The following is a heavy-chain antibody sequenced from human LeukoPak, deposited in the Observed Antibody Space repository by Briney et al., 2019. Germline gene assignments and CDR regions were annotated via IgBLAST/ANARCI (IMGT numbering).Heavy chain of an antibody. J-gene: IGHJ1*01. V-gene: IGHV3-21*04. Sequence: GGSLRLSCAASGFTFSSYSMNWVRQAPGKGLEWVSSISSSSSYIYYADSVKGRFTISRDNAKNSLYLQMNSLRAEDTAVYYCAKGPDYDFWSGYYNGYFQHWGQGTLVTVSS. CDR1: GFTFSSYS. CDR2: ISSSSSYI. CDR3: AKGPDYDFWSGYYNGYFQH. D-gene: IGHD3-3*01.